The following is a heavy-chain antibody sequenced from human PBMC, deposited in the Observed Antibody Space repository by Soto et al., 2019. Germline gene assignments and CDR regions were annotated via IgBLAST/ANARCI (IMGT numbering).Heavy chain of an antibody. CDR1: GGSISSSSYY. V-gene: IGHV4-39*07. CDR2: IYYSGST. J-gene: IGHJ4*02. Sequence: KTSETLSLTCTVSGGSISSSSYYWGWIRQPPGKGLEWIGSIYYSGSTYYNPSLKSRVTISVDTSKNQFSLKLSSVTAEDTAVYYCAKKYLGTYPFDYWGQGTLVTVSS. D-gene: IGHD1-26*01. CDR3: AKKYLGTYPFDY.